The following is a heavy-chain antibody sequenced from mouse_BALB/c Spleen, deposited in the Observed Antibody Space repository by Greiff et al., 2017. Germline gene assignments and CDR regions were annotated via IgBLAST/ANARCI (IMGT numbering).Heavy chain of an antibody. D-gene: IGHD4-1*01. CDR2: ISTYYGDA. Sequence: VKLVESGAELVRPGVSVKISCKGSGYTFTDYAMHWVKQSHAKSLEWIGVISTYYGDASYNQKFKGKATMTVDKPSSTAYMELARLTSEDSAIYYCARTGTSAMDYWGQGTSVTVSS. CDR1: GYTFTDYA. CDR3: ARTGTSAMDY. J-gene: IGHJ4*01. V-gene: IGHV1S137*01.